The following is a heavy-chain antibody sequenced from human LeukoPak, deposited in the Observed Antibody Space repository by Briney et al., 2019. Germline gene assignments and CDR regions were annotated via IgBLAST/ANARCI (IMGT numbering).Heavy chain of an antibody. Sequence: GRSLRLSCAASGFTFDDYAMHWVRQAPGKGLEWVSGISWNSGSIGYADSVKGRFTISRDNAKNSLYLQMNSLRAEDTALYYCAKGSITMVRGVMGYWGQGTLVTVSS. CDR3: AKGSITMVRGVMGY. CDR2: ISWNSGSI. V-gene: IGHV3-9*01. CDR1: GFTFDDYA. D-gene: IGHD3-10*01. J-gene: IGHJ4*02.